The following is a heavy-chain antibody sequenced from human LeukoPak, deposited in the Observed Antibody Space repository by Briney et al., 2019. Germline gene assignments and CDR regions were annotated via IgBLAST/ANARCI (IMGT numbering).Heavy chain of an antibody. D-gene: IGHD2-15*01. J-gene: IGHJ4*02. V-gene: IGHV1-2*02. Sequence: ASVKVSCKASGYNFIVYYIHWLRQAPGHGLEWMGWIDPRTGDTHYAQQFRDRFSLTRDTSSSTAYMDLSRLTSDDTAIYFCAKDWEMGYWQGGFDSWGQGTLLTVSS. CDR2: IDPRTGDT. CDR1: GYNFIVYY. CDR3: AKDWEMGYWQGGFDS.